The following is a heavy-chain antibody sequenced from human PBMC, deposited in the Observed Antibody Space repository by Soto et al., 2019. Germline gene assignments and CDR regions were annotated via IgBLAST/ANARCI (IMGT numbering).Heavy chain of an antibody. CDR2: ISSSSSYI. Sequence: EVQLVESGGGLVKPGGSLRLSCEASGFTFSSYTMNWVRQAPGKGLEWVSSISSSSSYIYYADSVKGRFTISRDKAKNSLYLQMSSMSDEDTAVDYCARDIGYISSGGVVYWGQGNLVTVSS. D-gene: IGHD6-13*01. CDR1: GFTFSSYT. CDR3: ARDIGYISSGGVVY. V-gene: IGHV3-21*01. J-gene: IGHJ4*02.